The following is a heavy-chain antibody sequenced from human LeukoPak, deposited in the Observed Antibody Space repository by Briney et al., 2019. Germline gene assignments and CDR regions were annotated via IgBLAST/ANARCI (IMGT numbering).Heavy chain of an antibody. Sequence: ASVKVSCKASGYTFTSYGISWVRQAPGQGLEWMGWISAYNGNTNYAQKLQGIVTMTTDTSTSTAYMELRSLRSDDTAVYYCARDRTGIEPHLSGYWGQGTLVTVSS. CDR3: ARDRTGIEPHLSGY. CDR1: GYTFTSYG. CDR2: ISAYNGNT. V-gene: IGHV1-18*01. D-gene: IGHD3/OR15-3a*01. J-gene: IGHJ4*02.